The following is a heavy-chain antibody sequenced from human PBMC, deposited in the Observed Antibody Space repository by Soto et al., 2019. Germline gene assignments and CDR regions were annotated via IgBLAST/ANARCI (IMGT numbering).Heavy chain of an antibody. J-gene: IGHJ4*02. CDR2: ISPSSGVT. CDR3: AREMWNRTGQQNFFDY. CDR1: GYTFTSYG. Sequence: ASVKVSCKASGYTFTSYGIIWVRQAPGQGLEWMGYISPSSGVTRYAQNLQGRVTLTTDTSTTTAYMELRSLSSDDTAVYYCAREMWNRTGQQNFFDYWGLGGLV. V-gene: IGHV1-18*01. D-gene: IGHD1-1*01.